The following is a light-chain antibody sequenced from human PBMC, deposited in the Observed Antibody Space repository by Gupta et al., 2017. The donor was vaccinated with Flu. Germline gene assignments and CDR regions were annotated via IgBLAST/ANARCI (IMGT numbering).Light chain of an antibody. CDR2: DDS. CDR3: QVWDSSARV. CDR1: NIGSKS. V-gene: IGLV3-21*03. J-gene: IGLJ2*01. Sequence: APGKTATITGGGDNIGSKSVHWYQQNPGQAPVLVVYDDSDRPSGIPERFSGSNSGNTATLTVRRVEAGDEADYYCQVWDSSARVFGGGTKLTVL.